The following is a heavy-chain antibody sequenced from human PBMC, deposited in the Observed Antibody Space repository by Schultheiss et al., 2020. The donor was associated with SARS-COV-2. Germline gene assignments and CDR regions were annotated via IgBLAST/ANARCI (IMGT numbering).Heavy chain of an antibody. V-gene: IGHV4-61*01. Sequence: SETLSLTCTVSGGSVSSGSFYWSWIRQPPGKGLEWIGYIYYSGSTYYNPSLKSRVTISVDTSKNQISLSLSSVTAADTAVYYCARVGRSYYGSGSPNWFDPWGQGTLVTVSS. D-gene: IGHD3-10*01. CDR1: GGSVSSGSFY. CDR2: IYYSGST. CDR3: ARVGRSYYGSGSPNWFDP. J-gene: IGHJ5*02.